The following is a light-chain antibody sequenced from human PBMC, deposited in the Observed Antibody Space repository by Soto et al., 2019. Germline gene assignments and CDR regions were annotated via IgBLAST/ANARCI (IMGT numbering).Light chain of an antibody. V-gene: IGKV3-20*01. Sequence: EIVLTQSPGTLSLSLGERVTLSCRASQSVSSNYLAWYQQRPGQAPRLLIHGVPSRATGIPDRFTGSGSGRDFTLTISSLEPEDSAVYYCQQYGRSPYSFGQGTKLEIK. CDR1: QSVSSNY. CDR3: QQYGRSPYS. J-gene: IGKJ2*01. CDR2: GVP.